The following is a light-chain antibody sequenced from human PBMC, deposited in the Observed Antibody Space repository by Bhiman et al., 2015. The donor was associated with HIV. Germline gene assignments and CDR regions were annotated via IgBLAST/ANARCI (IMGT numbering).Light chain of an antibody. J-gene: IGLJ1*01. CDR3: NSRDSSGNHYV. CDR1: NIGSKS. Sequence: SYELTQPPSVSVAPGKTARITCGGNNIGSKSVHWYQQKPGQAPVLVIYKDSERPSGIPDRFSGSSSGNTASLTITGAQAEDEADYYCNSRDSSGNHYVFGTGTKVTVL. CDR2: KDS. V-gene: IGLV3-21*01.